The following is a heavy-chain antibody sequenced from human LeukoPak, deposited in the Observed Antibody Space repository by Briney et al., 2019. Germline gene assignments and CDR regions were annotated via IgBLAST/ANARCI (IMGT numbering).Heavy chain of an antibody. CDR3: ARDPYSSSSGWFDP. CDR2: ISSSSYI. V-gene: IGHV3-21*01. CDR1: GFTFSSYS. D-gene: IGHD6-6*01. J-gene: IGHJ5*02. Sequence: GGSLRLSCAASGFTFSSYSMNWVRQAPGKGLEWVSSISSSSYIYYADSVKGRFTISRDNAKNSLYLQMNSLRAEDTAVYYCARDPYSSSSGWFDPWGQGTLVTVSS.